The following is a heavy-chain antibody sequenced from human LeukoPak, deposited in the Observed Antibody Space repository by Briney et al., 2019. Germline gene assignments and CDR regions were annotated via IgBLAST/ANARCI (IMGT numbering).Heavy chain of an antibody. CDR3: ATVLRFLEWLLFDKYYFDY. CDR1: GYTFTNYY. CDR2: INPNSGGT. D-gene: IGHD3-3*01. J-gene: IGHJ4*02. Sequence: GASVKVSCKASGYTFTNYYMHWVRQAPGQGLEWMGWINPNSGGTSYAQKFQGRVTMTRDTSISTAYMELSRLRSDDTAVYYCATVLRFLEWLLFDKYYFDYWGQGTLVTVSS. V-gene: IGHV1-2*02.